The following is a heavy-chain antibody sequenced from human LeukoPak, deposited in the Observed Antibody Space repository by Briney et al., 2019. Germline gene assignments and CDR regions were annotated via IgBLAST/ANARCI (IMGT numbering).Heavy chain of an antibody. CDR2: IYYSGST. V-gene: IGHV4-39*01. CDR3: ARFVWRGGRGYYYYGMDV. J-gene: IGHJ6*02. D-gene: IGHD5-12*01. Sequence: PSETLSLTCTVSGGSISSSSYYWGWIRQPPGKGLEWIGSIYYSGSTYYNPSLKSRVTISVDTSKNQFSLRLTSVTAADTAAYYCARFVWRGGRGYYYYGMDVWGQGTTVTVSS. CDR1: GGSISSSSYY.